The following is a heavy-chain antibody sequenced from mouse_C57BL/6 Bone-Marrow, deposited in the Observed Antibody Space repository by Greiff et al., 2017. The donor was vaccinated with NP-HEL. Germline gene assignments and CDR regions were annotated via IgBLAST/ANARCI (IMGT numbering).Heavy chain of an antibody. CDR2: IWRGGST. D-gene: IGHD4-1*01. V-gene: IGHV2-5*01. J-gene: IGHJ1*03. CDR1: GFSLTSYG. Sequence: VQLQQSGPGLVQPSQSLSITCTVSGFSLTSYGVHWVRQSPGKGLEWLGVIWRGGSTDYNAAFMSRLSITKDNSKSQVFFKMNSLQADDTAIYYCAKTRANWDGYFDVWGTGTTVTVSS. CDR3: AKTRANWDGYFDV.